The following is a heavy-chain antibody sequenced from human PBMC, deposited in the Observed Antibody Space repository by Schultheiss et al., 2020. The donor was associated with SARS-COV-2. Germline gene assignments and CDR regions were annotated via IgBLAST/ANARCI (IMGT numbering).Heavy chain of an antibody. CDR3: AREGGTVSWFDP. V-gene: IGHV4-34*01. CDR1: GGSFSGYY. D-gene: IGHD3-16*01. Sequence: SETLSLTCAVYGGSFSGYYWSWIRQPPGKGLEWIGEINHSGSTNYNPSLKSRVTISVDTSKNQFSLKLSSVTAADTAVYYCAREGGTVSWFDPWGQGTLVTVSS. J-gene: IGHJ5*02. CDR2: INHSGST.